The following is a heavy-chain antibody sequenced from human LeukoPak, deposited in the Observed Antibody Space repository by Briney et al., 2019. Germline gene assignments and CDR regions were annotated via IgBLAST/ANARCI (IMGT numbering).Heavy chain of an antibody. V-gene: IGHV4-59*08. D-gene: IGHD3-10*01. CDR1: GGSLRSYY. J-gene: IGHJ4*02. CDR3: ARMNYYGSGSYYPDF. Sequence: SETLFLTCTVSGGSLRSYYWSWIRQPPGKGLEWIGFIYHSGSTDYNPSLKSRGTISVDTSKNQFSLKLRSVTAADTAVYYCARMNYYGSGSYYPDFWGQGTLVTVSS. CDR2: IYHSGST.